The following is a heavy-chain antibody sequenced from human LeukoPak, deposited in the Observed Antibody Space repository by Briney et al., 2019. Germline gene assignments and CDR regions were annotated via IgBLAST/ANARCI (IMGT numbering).Heavy chain of an antibody. V-gene: IGHV1-2*02. Sequence: ASVKVSCKASGYTFTGYYMHWVRQAPGQGLEWMGWINPNTGGTNYAQKFQGRVTMTRDTSISTAYMELSRLRSDDTAVYYCARGRKYSGYERPDKADDAFDIWGQGTMVTVSS. CDR2: INPNTGGT. CDR1: GYTFTGYY. CDR3: ARGRKYSGYERPDKADDAFDI. D-gene: IGHD5-12*01. J-gene: IGHJ3*02.